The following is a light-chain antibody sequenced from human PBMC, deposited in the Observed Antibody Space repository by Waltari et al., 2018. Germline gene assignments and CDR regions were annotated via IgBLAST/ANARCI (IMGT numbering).Light chain of an antibody. J-gene: IGKJ1*01. CDR1: PSLSNW. V-gene: IGKV1-5*03. CDR3: QQYDSYSRT. CDR2: EAS. Sequence: DIQRTRPPSTLSAAVGDRVTSTCRASPSLSNWLAWYRQKPGKAPDLLSYEASTLETGVPSRFSGSGSGTEFTLTISSLQPDDFATYYCQQYDSYSRTFGQGTKVEMK.